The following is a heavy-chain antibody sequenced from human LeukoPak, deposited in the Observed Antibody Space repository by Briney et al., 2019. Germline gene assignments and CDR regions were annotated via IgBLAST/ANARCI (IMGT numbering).Heavy chain of an antibody. CDR2: ISDNGGTT. CDR1: GFTFSSYA. Sequence: GGSPRLSCAASGFTFSSYAMSWVRQAPGKGLEWVSAISDNGGTTYYADSVKGRFTISRDNSKNTLYLQMNSLRAEDTAVYYCAKAIIVGAVHFDYWGQGTLVTVSS. V-gene: IGHV3-23*01. CDR3: AKAIIVGAVHFDY. J-gene: IGHJ4*02. D-gene: IGHD1-26*01.